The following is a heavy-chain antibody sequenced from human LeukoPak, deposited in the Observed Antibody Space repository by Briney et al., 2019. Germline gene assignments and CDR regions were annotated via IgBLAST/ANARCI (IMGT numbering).Heavy chain of an antibody. D-gene: IGHD6-19*01. CDR3: AKDIDSGSSGWYGLDY. CDR2: ISWNSGSI. J-gene: IGHJ4*02. CDR1: GCTFDDYS. V-gene: IGHV3-9*03. Sequence: GRSLRLSCAASGCTFDDYSMHWVRQAPGKGLEWVSGISWNSGSICYADSVKGRFTISRDNAKNSLYLQMNSLRAEDMPLYYCAKDIDSGSSGWYGLDYWGQGTLVTVYS.